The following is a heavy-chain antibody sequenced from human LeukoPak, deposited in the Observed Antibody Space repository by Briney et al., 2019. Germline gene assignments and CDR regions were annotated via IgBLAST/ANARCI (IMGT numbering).Heavy chain of an antibody. CDR2: IYSGGST. J-gene: IGHJ6*03. D-gene: IGHD6-6*01. V-gene: IGHV3-66*01. CDR1: GFTVSTNY. CDR3: ARVVYSSSPLYYYYYYMDV. Sequence: GGSLRLSCAASGFTVSTNYMSWVRQAPGKGLEWVSIIYSGGSTFYADSVKGRFTISRDNSKNTVYLQMNSLRAEDTAVYYCARVVYSSSPLYYYYYYMDVWGKGTTVTVSS.